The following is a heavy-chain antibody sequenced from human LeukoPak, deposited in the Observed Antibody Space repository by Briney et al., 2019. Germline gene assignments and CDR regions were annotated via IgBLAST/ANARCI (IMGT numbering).Heavy chain of an antibody. CDR3: AKSSSPFDY. D-gene: IGHD6-19*01. V-gene: IGHV3-30-3*02. J-gene: IGHJ4*02. Sequence: GGSLRLSCAASGFTFSSYAMHWVRQAPGKGLEWVAVISYDGSNKYYADSVKGRFTLSRDNSKNTLYLQMNSLRAEDTGVYYCAKSSSPFDYWGQGTLVTVSS. CDR2: ISYDGSNK. CDR1: GFTFSSYA.